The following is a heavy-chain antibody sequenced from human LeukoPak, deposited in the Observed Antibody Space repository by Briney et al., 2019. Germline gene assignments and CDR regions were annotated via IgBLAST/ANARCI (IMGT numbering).Heavy chain of an antibody. J-gene: IGHJ4*02. D-gene: IGHD6-19*01. Sequence: GSSVKVSCKASGGTFSSYAISWVRQAPGQGLEWMGGIIPIFGTANYAQKFQGRVTITTDESTSTAYMELSGLRSEDTAVYYCASGAPGSGRNYWGQGTLVAVSS. V-gene: IGHV1-69*05. CDR3: ASGAPGSGRNY. CDR1: GGTFSSYA. CDR2: IIPIFGTA.